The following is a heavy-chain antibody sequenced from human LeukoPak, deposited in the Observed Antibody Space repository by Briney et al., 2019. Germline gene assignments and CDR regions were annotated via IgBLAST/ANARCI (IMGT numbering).Heavy chain of an antibody. V-gene: IGHV4-59*01. CDR1: GGSISSYY. CDR3: ARALGELRVNWFDP. D-gene: IGHD1-26*01. CDR2: IYYSGST. Sequence: PSETLSLTCTVSGGSISSYYWSWIRQPPGKGLEWIGYIYYSGSTNYNPSLKSQATISVDTSKNQFTLKLSSVTAADTAVYYCARALGELRVNWFDPWGQGTLVTVSS. J-gene: IGHJ5*02.